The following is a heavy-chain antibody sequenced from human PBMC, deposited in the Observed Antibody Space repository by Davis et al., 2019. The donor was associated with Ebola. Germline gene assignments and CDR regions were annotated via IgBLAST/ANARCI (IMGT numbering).Heavy chain of an antibody. Sequence: GGSLRLSCAASGFTFSSYWMSWVRQAPGKGLEWVAVISYDGSNKYYADSVKGRFTISRDNSKNTLYLQMNSLRAEDTAVYYCAREGGDSGRFYYYYGMDVWGQGTTVTVSS. D-gene: IGHD2-21*01. CDR3: AREGGDSGRFYYYYGMDV. J-gene: IGHJ6*02. V-gene: IGHV3-30-3*01. CDR1: GFTFSSYW. CDR2: ISYDGSNK.